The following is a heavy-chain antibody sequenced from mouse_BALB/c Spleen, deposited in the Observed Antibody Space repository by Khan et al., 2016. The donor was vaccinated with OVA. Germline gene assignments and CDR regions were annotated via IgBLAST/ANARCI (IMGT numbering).Heavy chain of an antibody. CDR1: GFSLNNYS. D-gene: IGHD2-4*01. J-gene: IGHJ3*01. CDR3: ARRGYDYGRGALFAY. V-gene: IGHV2-2*02. Sequence: QVQLKESGPGLVQPSQSLSITCTVSGFSLNNYSVHWVRQSPGKGLEWLGVIWSAGSTDYNAAFISRLTISKDNSRSQVFFKMNSLKPNDTAIYDCARRGYDYGRGALFAYWGQGTPVTVSA. CDR2: IWSAGST.